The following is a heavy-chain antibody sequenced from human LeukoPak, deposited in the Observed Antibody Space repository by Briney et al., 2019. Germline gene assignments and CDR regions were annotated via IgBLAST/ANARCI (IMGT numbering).Heavy chain of an antibody. Sequence: GASVKVSCKACGYTFTSYGISWVGQAPGQGLEWMGWISAYNGNTNYARKLQGRVTVTTDTSTSTAYMELRSLTSGDTAVYYCTRDRLDYCSSTSCYPYYYYYMDVWGKGTTVTVSS. D-gene: IGHD2-2*01. CDR2: ISAYNGNT. J-gene: IGHJ6*03. CDR3: TRDRLDYCSSTSCYPYYYYYMDV. V-gene: IGHV1-18*01. CDR1: GYTFTSYG.